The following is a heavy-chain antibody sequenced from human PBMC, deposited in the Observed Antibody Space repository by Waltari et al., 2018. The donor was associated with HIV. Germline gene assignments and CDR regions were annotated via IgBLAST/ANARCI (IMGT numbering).Heavy chain of an antibody. Sequence: QVQLQESGPRLVKSSETLSLTCNVSGDSITPGNYLWPWIRQPARKGPEWIGRMSTSRKSKYNASRKRRVTISLDKSNNRFSLKLTSVTAADTAVYCCARECAEYKYDRDCSDDDCYSRWFDPWGQGTRVTVSS. J-gene: IGHJ5*02. V-gene: IGHV4-61*02. CDR3: ARECAEYKYDRDCSDDDCYSRWFDP. CDR1: GDSITPGNYL. CDR2: MSTSRKS. D-gene: IGHD2-15*01.